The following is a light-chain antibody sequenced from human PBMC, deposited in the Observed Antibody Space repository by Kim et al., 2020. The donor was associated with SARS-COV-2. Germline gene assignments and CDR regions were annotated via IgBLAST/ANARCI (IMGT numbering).Light chain of an antibody. CDR1: SGDSSYA. CDR2: LNSDGSH. V-gene: IGLV4-69*01. CDR3: QTWGTGNVV. J-gene: IGLJ2*01. Sequence: SVKLTCTLSSGDSSYAIAGHQQQPEKGPRYLMKLNSDGSHSKGDGIPDRFSGSSSGAERYLTISSLQSEDEADYYCQTWGTGNVVFGGGTQLTVL.